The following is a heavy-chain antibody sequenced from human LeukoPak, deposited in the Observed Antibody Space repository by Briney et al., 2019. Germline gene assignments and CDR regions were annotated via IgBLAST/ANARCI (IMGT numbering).Heavy chain of an antibody. V-gene: IGHV4-59*01. CDR2: IYYSGST. CDR1: GGSISSYY. CDR3: AREGTAGTAFDI. Sequence: KTSETLSLTCTVSGGSISSYYWSWIRQPPGKGLNGIGYIYYSGSTNYNPSLKSRVTISVDTSKNQFSLKLSSVTAADTAVYYCAREGTAGTAFDIWGQGTMVTVSS. D-gene: IGHD6-13*01. J-gene: IGHJ3*02.